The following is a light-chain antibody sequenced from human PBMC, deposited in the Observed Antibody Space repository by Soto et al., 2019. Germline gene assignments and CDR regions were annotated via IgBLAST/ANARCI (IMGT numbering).Light chain of an antibody. CDR3: QQYGSSPYT. V-gene: IGKV3D-20*01. J-gene: IGKJ2*01. CDR2: DAS. Sequence: TQSPSTLSASVGDRVTITCRASQSIGVWLTWYQQKPGLAPRLLIYDASSRATGIPDRFSGSGSGTDFTLTISRLEPEDFAVYYCQQYGSSPYTFGQGTKLEIK. CDR1: QSIGVW.